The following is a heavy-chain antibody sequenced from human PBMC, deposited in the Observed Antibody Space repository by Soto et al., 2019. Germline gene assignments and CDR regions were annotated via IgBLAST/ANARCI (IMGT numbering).Heavy chain of an antibody. CDR1: GGTFSSYA. CDR2: IIPIFGTA. Sequence: QLQLVQSGAEVKKPGSSVKVSCKASGGTFSSYAISWVRQAPGQGLEWMGGIIPIFGTANYAQKFQGRVTITADESTSTAYMELSSLRSEDTAGYDSARGEGDYAVTPKNGMDVWGQGTTVTVS. D-gene: IGHD4-17*01. CDR3: ARGEGDYAVTPKNGMDV. J-gene: IGHJ6*02. V-gene: IGHV1-69*01.